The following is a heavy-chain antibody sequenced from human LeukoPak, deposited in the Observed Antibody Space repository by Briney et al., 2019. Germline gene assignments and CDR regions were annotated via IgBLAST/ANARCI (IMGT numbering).Heavy chain of an antibody. D-gene: IGHD4-23*01. CDR3: TRETDENSY. CDR1: GFTFSSYG. J-gene: IGHJ4*02. CDR2: ISYDGSNK. V-gene: IGHV3-30*03. Sequence: GGSLRLSCAASGFTFSSYGMHWVRQAPGKGLEWVAVISYDGSNKYYADSVKGRFTISRDNSKNTLYLQMNSLRAEDTAVYYCTRETDENSYWGQGTLVTVSS.